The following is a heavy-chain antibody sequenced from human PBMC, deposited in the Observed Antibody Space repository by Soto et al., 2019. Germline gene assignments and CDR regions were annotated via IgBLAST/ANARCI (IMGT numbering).Heavy chain of an antibody. CDR3: ARAHGSSWYNWFDP. CDR1: GGTFSSYG. CDR2: IIPLFGTT. D-gene: IGHD6-13*01. Sequence: QVLLVQSGAEVKKPGSSVKVSCKASGGTFSSYGISWVRQTPGRGLEWMGGIIPLFGTTNYAQKFRGRVTVTADESTSTVYMELRSLSFEDTAIYYCARAHGSSWYNWFDPWGQGTLVTGSS. V-gene: IGHV1-69*01. J-gene: IGHJ5*02.